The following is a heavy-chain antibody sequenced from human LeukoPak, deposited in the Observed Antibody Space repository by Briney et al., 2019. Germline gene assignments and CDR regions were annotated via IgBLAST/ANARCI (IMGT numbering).Heavy chain of an antibody. Sequence: PGGSLRLSCAASGFTFSSYGMHWVRQAPGKGLEWVAFIRYDGSNTYYADSVKGRFTISRDNSKNTLYLQMNSLRAEDTAVYYCAKGSLGYYDILTVDYWGQGTLVTVSS. CDR3: AKGSLGYYDILTVDY. CDR1: GFTFSSYG. V-gene: IGHV3-30*02. J-gene: IGHJ4*02. CDR2: IRYDGSNT. D-gene: IGHD3-9*01.